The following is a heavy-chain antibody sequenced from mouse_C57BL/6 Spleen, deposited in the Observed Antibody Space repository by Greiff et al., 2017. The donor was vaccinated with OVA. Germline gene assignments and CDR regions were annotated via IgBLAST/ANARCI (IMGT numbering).Heavy chain of an antibody. CDR3: ARYYGSSYFDV. CDR2: INPSTGGT. CDR1: GYSFTGYY. J-gene: IGHJ1*03. D-gene: IGHD1-1*01. V-gene: IGHV1-42*01. Sequence: VQLKQSGPELVKPGASVKISCKASGYSFTGYYMNWVKQSPEKSLEWIGEINPSTGGTTYNQKFKAKATLTVDKSSSTAYMQLKSLTSEDSAVYYCARYYGSSYFDVWGTGTTVTVSS.